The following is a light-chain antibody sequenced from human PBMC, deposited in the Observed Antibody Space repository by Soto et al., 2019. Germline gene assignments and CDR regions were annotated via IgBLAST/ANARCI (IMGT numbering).Light chain of an antibody. V-gene: IGKV3-20*01. Sequence: EIVLTQSPGTLSLSPGERATLSCRASQSVNSNYLAWYQQKPGQAPRLLIYGASNRATGIPDRFSGSGSATDFTLTISGLEPEDFALYYCQQYGSSLYTFGQGTRLEIK. J-gene: IGKJ2*01. CDR2: GAS. CDR3: QQYGSSLYT. CDR1: QSVNSNY.